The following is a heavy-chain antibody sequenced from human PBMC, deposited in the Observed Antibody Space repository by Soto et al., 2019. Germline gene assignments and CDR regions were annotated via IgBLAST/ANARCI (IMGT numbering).Heavy chain of an antibody. CDR1: GFTFSSYS. J-gene: IGHJ4*02. CDR2: ISSSSIYI. Sequence: GGSLRLSCAASGFTFSSYSMNWVRQAPGKGLEWVSSISSSSIYIYYADSVKGRFTISRDSAKNSLYLQMNSLRGEDTAVYYCARDLYSYGSFDYWGQGTLVTVSS. CDR3: ARDLYSYGSFDY. V-gene: IGHV3-21*01. D-gene: IGHD5-18*01.